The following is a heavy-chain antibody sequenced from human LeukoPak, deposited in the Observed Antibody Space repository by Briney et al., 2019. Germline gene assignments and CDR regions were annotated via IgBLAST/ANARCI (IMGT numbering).Heavy chain of an antibody. Sequence: GESLKISCKGSGYSFTNYWIGWVRQMPGKGLEWMGIIYPGDSDIRYSPSFQGQATIPADKSISTAYLQWSSLKASDTAMYYCARRRSYTSSLIDYWGQGTLVTVSS. CDR2: IYPGDSDI. CDR3: ARRRSYTSSLIDY. CDR1: GYSFTNYW. D-gene: IGHD6-13*01. J-gene: IGHJ4*02. V-gene: IGHV5-51*01.